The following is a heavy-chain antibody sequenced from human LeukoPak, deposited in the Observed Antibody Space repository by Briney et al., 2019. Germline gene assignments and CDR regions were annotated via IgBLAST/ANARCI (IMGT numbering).Heavy chain of an antibody. D-gene: IGHD1-26*01. CDR2: IYYSGST. J-gene: IGHJ3*02. Sequence: SETLSLTCTVSGGSISSSSYYWGWIRQPPGKGLEWIGYIYYSGSTYYNPSLKSRVTISVDTSKNQFSLKLSSVTAADTAVYYCARRRELPDAFDIWGQGTMVTVSS. V-gene: IGHV4-31*03. CDR1: GGSISSSSYY. CDR3: ARRRELPDAFDI.